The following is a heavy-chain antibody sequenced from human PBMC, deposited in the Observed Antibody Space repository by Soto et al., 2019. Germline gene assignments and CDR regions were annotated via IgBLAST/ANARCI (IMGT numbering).Heavy chain of an antibody. Sequence: EVQLLESGGGVVQPGGSLRLSCAASGLTFTSYAMTWVRHAPGKGMEWLSTISGSGGTTYYADSVRGRFTSSRDNSKNTLYLQMTTLSAEDTALYPCTGYCPTASCYIRYGMDVWGQGTPVTVSS. CDR2: ISGSGGTT. V-gene: IGHV3-23*01. CDR3: TGYCPTASCYIRYGMDV. J-gene: IGHJ6*02. D-gene: IGHD2-2*02. CDR1: GLTFTSYA.